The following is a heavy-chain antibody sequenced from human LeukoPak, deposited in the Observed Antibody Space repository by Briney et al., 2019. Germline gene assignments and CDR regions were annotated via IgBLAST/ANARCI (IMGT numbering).Heavy chain of an antibody. CDR2: IYHSGST. V-gene: IGHV4-4*02. Sequence: SGTLSLTCAVSGGSISSSNWWSWVRQPPGKGLEWIGEIYHSGSTNYNPSLKSRVTISVDKSKNQFSLKLSSVTAADTAVYYCARRGLVDYYDSSGYSNDAFDIWGQGTMVTVSS. CDR3: ARRGLVDYYDSSGYSNDAFDI. J-gene: IGHJ3*02. D-gene: IGHD3-22*01. CDR1: GGSISSSNW.